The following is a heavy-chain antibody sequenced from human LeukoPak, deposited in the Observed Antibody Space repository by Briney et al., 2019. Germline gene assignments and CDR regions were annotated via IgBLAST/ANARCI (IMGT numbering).Heavy chain of an antibody. CDR1: GGSISSVNW. Sequence: SETLSLTCAVSGGSISSVNWWNWVRQPPGKGLEWIGEIYHSGNTNFNPSLQSRVTISVDKSKNQFSLKLSSVTAADTAAYYCTRDIQGNNYDLLTGHQMAYSYCALHLWRQEPRVIVSS. CDR2: IYHSGNT. D-gene: IGHD3-9*01. V-gene: IGHV4-4*02. J-gene: IGHJ6*02. CDR3: TRDIQGNNYDLLTGHQMAYSYCALHL.